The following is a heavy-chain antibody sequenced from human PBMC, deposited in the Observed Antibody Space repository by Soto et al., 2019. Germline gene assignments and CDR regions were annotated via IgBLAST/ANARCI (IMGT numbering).Heavy chain of an antibody. CDR1: GGSISSYY. Sequence: LSLTCTVSGGSISSYYWSWIRQPAGKVMEWIGRIHTTDGTNYNPSLKSRVTMSIDTSNNQFSLKLNSLTAADTAVYYCARALSSAAGLYFDFWGQGTLVTVSS. D-gene: IGHD6-13*01. CDR2: IHTTDGT. CDR3: ARALSSAAGLYFDF. V-gene: IGHV4-4*07. J-gene: IGHJ4*02.